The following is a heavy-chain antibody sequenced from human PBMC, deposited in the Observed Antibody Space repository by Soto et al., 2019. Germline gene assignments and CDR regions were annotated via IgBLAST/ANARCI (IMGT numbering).Heavy chain of an antibody. D-gene: IGHD6-19*01. CDR3: AKTNPSKNHTNGWYDWFAP. V-gene: IGHV3-23*01. J-gene: IGHJ5*02. CDR2: ITGSGVGL. CDR1: GFTFRDFA. Sequence: EVQLLESGGVLVQPGESLRLSCAATGFTFRDFAMTWVRQAPGKGLEWVSTITGSGVGLHYADSVKGRFTISRDNSKNTSYLQMNSPKAEDTALYHCAKTNPSKNHTNGWYDWFAPLGQGTLVTVPS.